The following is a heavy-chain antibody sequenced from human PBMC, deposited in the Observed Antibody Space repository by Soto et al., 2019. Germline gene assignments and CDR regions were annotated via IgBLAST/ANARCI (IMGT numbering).Heavy chain of an antibody. D-gene: IGHD3-22*01. CDR2: ISGGGGSI. V-gene: IGHV3-23*01. CDR3: AKGKSSNYDSHAFDV. CDR1: GFNFNTYA. J-gene: IGHJ3*01. Sequence: EVQVLESGGGLVQPGGSLRLSCAASGFNFNTYAMSWVRQAPGKGLEGVSGISGGGGSIHYVDSVKGRFTISRDNSKNTLYLQMDSLRGEDTAVYSGAKGKSSNYDSHAFDVWGQGTMVTVS.